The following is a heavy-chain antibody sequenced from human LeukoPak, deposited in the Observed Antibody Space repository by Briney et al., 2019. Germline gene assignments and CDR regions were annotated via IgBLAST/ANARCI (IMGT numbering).Heavy chain of an antibody. CDR1: GGSISSHY. J-gene: IGHJ4*02. CDR2: IYYSGST. D-gene: IGHD2-15*01. Sequence: PSETLSLTCTVSGGSISSHYWGWIRQPPGKGLEWIGYIYYSGSTNYNPSLKSRVTISVDTSKNQFSLKLSSVTAADTAVYYCARGGGSDFVYWGQGTLVTVSS. CDR3: ARGGGSDFVY. V-gene: IGHV4-59*11.